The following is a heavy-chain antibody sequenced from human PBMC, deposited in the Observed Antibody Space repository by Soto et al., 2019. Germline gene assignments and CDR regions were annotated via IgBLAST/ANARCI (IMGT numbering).Heavy chain of an antibody. CDR1: RFSFDTFA. CDR2: ISYDGSNK. D-gene: IGHD2-15*01. J-gene: IGHJ6*02. CDR3: ATGCSGGSCYSYYYYYGMDV. Sequence: GGSLRLSCVASRFSFDTFAMSWVRQAPGKGLEWVAVISYDGSNKYYADSVKGRFTISRDNSKNTLYLQMNSLRAEDTAVYYCATGCSGGSCYSYYYYYGMDVWGQGTTVTVSS. V-gene: IGHV3-30*03.